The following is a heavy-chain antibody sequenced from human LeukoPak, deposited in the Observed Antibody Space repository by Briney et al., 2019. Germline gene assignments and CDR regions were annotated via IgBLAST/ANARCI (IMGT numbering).Heavy chain of an antibody. Sequence: GGSLRLSCAASGFTFGSYAMSWVRQAPGKGLEWVSAISGSGGSTYYADSVKGRFTISRDNSKNTLYLQMNSLRAEDTAVYYCTKDRWIQLWLRYYYYMDVWGKGTTVTVSS. CDR1: GFTFGSYA. D-gene: IGHD5-18*01. CDR3: TKDRWIQLWLRYYYYMDV. V-gene: IGHV3-23*01. J-gene: IGHJ6*03. CDR2: ISGSGGST.